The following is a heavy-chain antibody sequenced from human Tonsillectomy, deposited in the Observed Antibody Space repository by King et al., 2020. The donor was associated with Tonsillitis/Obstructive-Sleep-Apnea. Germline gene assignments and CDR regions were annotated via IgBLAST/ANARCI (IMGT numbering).Heavy chain of an antibody. D-gene: IGHD3-22*01. Sequence: QLVQSGAEVKKPGASVKVSCKASGYTFTNYGISWVRQAPGQGLEWMGWISAYNGHTNSAQKLQGRVTMTTDTSTSTAFMELRSLRSDDTAVYDCARDSMGHYYDSSAYYTFDYWGQGTLVSVSS. V-gene: IGHV1-18*01. CDR2: ISAYNGHT. J-gene: IGHJ4*02. CDR3: ARDSMGHYYDSSAYYTFDY. CDR1: GYTFTNYG.